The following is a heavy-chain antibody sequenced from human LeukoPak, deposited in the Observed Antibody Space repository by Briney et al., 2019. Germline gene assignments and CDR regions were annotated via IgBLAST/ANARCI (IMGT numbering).Heavy chain of an antibody. CDR1: GYTFIGYH. J-gene: IGHJ4*02. CDR2: IDPSSGGT. V-gene: IGHV1-2*04. CDR3: ARALSVSMIRGIIIPYNFDH. Sequence: GASVKVSCKASGYTFIGYHIQWGRQAPGQGLEWMGWIDPSSGGTNYAQKFQGWVTMTRDTSINTAYMELSRLRSNDTAVYYCARALSVSMIRGIIIPYNFDHWGQGTLVTVSS. D-gene: IGHD3-10*01.